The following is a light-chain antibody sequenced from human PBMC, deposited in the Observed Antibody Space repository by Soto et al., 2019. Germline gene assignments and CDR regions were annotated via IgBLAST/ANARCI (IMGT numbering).Light chain of an antibody. Sequence: DIVMTQSPLSRPVTPGEPASISCRSSQSLLHSNGYNYLDWYLQKPGQSPQLLIYLGSNRASGVPDRFSGSGSDTDFTLKISRVEAEDVGVYYCMQALQTPFTFGQGTRLEIK. J-gene: IGKJ5*01. V-gene: IGKV2-28*01. CDR2: LGS. CDR3: MQALQTPFT. CDR1: QSLLHSNGYNY.